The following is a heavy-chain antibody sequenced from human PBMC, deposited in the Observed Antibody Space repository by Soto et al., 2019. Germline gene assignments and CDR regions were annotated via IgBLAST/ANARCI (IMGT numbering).Heavy chain of an antibody. J-gene: IGHJ4*02. CDR3: AAGDSSGYYTSFDY. Sequence: QVQLVESGGGVVQPGRSLGLSCAASGFTFSTYAMHWVRQAPGKGLEWVAGISYDGSNKYYADSVKGRFTISRDNSKNTLFLQMNSLRAEDTAVYYWAAGDSSGYYTSFDYWGQGTLVTVSS. V-gene: IGHV3-30-3*01. CDR2: ISYDGSNK. D-gene: IGHD3-22*01. CDR1: GFTFSTYA.